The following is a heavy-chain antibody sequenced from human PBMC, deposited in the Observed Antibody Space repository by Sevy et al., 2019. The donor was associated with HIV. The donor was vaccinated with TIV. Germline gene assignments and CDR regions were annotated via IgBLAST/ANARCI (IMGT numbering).Heavy chain of an antibody. J-gene: IGHJ4*02. D-gene: IGHD1-1*01. CDR2: IYTSGRT. CDR3: TRGEVQLWPSGFDY. Sequence: SETLSLTCTVSGDSISSYYGSWIRQPAGKGLEWIGRIYTSGRTNYNPSLKSRVTMSVDTSKNQFSLKLRSVTAADTAVYFCTRGEVQLWPSGFDYWGQGTLVTVSS. CDR1: GDSISSYY. V-gene: IGHV4-4*07.